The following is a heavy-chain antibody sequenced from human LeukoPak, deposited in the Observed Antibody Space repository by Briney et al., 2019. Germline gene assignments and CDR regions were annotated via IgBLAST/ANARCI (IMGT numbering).Heavy chain of an antibody. CDR2: TSYDGANE. CDR3: ARDLPLYSSGWLLNDY. J-gene: IGHJ4*02. V-gene: IGHV3-30-3*01. Sequence: PGGSLRLSCAASAFTFSSYNLNWVRQAPGRGLEWVALTSYDGANEYFGDSVKGRFTISRDISNNTLFLQMNSLRTEDTAVYYCARDLPLYSSGWLLNDYWGQGTLVTVSS. D-gene: IGHD6-19*01. CDR1: AFTFSSYN.